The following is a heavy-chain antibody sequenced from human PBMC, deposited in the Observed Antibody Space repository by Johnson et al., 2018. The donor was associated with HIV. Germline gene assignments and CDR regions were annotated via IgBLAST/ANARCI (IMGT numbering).Heavy chain of an antibody. Sequence: VQLVESGGGVVQPGRSLRLSCAASGFTFSSYAMHWVRQAPGKGLVWVSRIKSDGSSTAYADSVKDRFTISRDNAKKTLYLQMNSLRAEDTAVYYCARKQWLEIPSDAFDVWGQGTMVTVSS. V-gene: IGHV3-74*02. D-gene: IGHD6-19*01. CDR1: GFTFSSYA. J-gene: IGHJ3*01. CDR2: IKSDGSST. CDR3: ARKQWLEIPSDAFDV.